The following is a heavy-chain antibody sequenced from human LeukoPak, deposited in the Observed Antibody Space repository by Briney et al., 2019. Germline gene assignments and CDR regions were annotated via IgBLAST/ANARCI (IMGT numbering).Heavy chain of an antibody. J-gene: IGHJ4*02. D-gene: IGHD2-21*01. CDR2: FYTSGTP. Sequence: SETLSLTCTVSGGSISRGSYHWSWIRQPAGKGLERIGRFYTSGTPNYNPSLKSRVTILVDTSRNQFSLKLNSVTAADTAVYYCARGGIPDYWGQGILVTVSS. V-gene: IGHV4-61*02. CDR3: ARGGIPDY. CDR1: GGSISRGSYH.